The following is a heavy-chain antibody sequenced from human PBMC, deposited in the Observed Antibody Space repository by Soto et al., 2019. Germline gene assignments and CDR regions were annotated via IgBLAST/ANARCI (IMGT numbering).Heavy chain of an antibody. CDR1: GGTFSSYT. J-gene: IGHJ4*02. Sequence: QVQLVQSGAEVKKPGSSVKVSCKASGGTFSSYTISWVRQAPGQGLEWMGRIIPILGIANYAQKFQGRVTITADKSTSTAYMELSSLRSEDTAVYYCARDGWTSGRYMALGYWGQGTLVTVSS. D-gene: IGHD1-26*01. V-gene: IGHV1-69*08. CDR2: IIPILGIA. CDR3: ARDGWTSGRYMALGY.